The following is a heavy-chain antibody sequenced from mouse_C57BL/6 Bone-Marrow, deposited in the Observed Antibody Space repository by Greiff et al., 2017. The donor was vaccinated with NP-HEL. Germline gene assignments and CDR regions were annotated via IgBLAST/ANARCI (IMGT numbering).Heavy chain of an antibody. CDR3: ARLGDGYYVYAMDY. CDR2: INPSSGYT. CDR1: GYTFTSYT. V-gene: IGHV1-4*01. D-gene: IGHD2-3*01. J-gene: IGHJ4*01. Sequence: VQLQQSGAELARPGASVKMSCKASGYTFTSYTMHWVKQRPGQGLEWIGYINPSSGYTKYNQKFKDKATLTADKSSSTAYMQLSSLTSEDSAVYYCARLGDGYYVYAMDYWGQGTSVTVSS.